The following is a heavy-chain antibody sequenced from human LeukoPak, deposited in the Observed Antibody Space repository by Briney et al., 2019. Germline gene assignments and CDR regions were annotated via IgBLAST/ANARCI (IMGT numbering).Heavy chain of an antibody. CDR3: ARDSSPKYYDFWSGLNWFDP. D-gene: IGHD3-3*01. CDR2: IWYDGSNK. J-gene: IGHJ5*02. Sequence: GGSLRLSCAASGFTFSSYGMHWVRQAPGKGLEWVAVIWYDGSNKYYADSVKGRFTISRDNSKNTLYLQINSLRAEDTAVYYCARDSSPKYYDFWSGLNWFDPWGQGTLVTVSS. V-gene: IGHV3-33*01. CDR1: GFTFSSYG.